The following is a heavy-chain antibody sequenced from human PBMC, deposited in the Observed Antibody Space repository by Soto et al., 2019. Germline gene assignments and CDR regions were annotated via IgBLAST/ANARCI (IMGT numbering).Heavy chain of an antibody. CDR1: GGSISSGDYY. Sequence: QVQLQESCPGLVKPSQTLSLTCTVSGGSISSGDYYWSWIRQPPGKGLEWIGYIYYSGSTYYNPSLKSRVTIAVDTSKNQFSLKLSSVTDADTAVYYCARAMITFGGVIVNYFDYWGQGTLVTVSS. CDR3: ARAMITFGGVIVNYFDY. D-gene: IGHD3-16*02. CDR2: IYYSGST. V-gene: IGHV4-30-4*01. J-gene: IGHJ4*02.